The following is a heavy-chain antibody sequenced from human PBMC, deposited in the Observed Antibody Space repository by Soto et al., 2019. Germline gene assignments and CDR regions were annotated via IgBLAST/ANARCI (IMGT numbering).Heavy chain of an antibody. J-gene: IGHJ5*02. V-gene: IGHV1-24*01. CDR2: FDPEDGET. CDR3: AIPSGSYYNWFDP. CDR1: GYTLTELS. Sequence: ASVQVSCKVSGYTLTELSMHWVRQAPGKGLEWMGGFDPEDGETIYAQKFQGRVTMTEETSTDAAYMELSSLRSEDTAVYYCAIPSGSYYNWFDPWGQGTLVTVSS. D-gene: IGHD3-10*01.